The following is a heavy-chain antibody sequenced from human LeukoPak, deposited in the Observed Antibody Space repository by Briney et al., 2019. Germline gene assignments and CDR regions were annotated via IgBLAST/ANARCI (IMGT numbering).Heavy chain of an antibody. J-gene: IGHJ3*02. CDR2: IKKDGSEK. CDR3: ARVGSTYAFDI. Sequence: GGSLRLSCAASGFTFSSYWMSWVRQAPGKGLEWVANIKKDGSEKYYVDSVKGRVTISRDNAKNSLYLQMNSLRAEDTAVYYCARVGSTYAFDIWGQGTMVTVSS. CDR1: GFTFSSYW. D-gene: IGHD2-2*01. V-gene: IGHV3-7*01.